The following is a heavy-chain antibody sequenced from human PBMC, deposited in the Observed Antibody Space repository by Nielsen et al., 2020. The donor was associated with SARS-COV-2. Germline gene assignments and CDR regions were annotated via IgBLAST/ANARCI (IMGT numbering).Heavy chain of an antibody. D-gene: IGHD3-10*01. CDR3: ARESNYYGSRRTYYSPFYYYMDV. CDR1: GYTFTSYY. Sequence: ASVKVSCKASGYTFTSYYVHWVRQAPGQGLEWVGVINPRGGSTTYAHNFQGRVTMTSDTSTSTVSMELSSLRSDDTAVYYCARESNYYGSRRTYYSPFYYYMDVWGTGTTVTVSS. CDR2: INPRGGST. V-gene: IGHV1-46*01. J-gene: IGHJ6*03.